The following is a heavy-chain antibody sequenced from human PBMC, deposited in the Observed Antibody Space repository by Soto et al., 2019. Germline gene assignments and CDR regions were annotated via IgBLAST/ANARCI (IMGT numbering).Heavy chain of an antibody. V-gene: IGHV4-31*03. CDR2: IYYTGST. Sequence: QVELQESGPGLVKPSQTLSLTCTVSGGSISSGGYYWSWIRQHPGKGLEWIGYIYYTGSTYYNPSLKSRVTISVDTSKNQFSLQLSSVTAADSAVYDCARESRDFYYYYLDVWGKGTTVTVSS. CDR1: GGSISSGGYY. J-gene: IGHJ6*03. CDR3: ARESRDFYYYYLDV.